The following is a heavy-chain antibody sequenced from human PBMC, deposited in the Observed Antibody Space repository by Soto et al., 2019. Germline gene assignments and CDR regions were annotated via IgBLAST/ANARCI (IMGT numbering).Heavy chain of an antibody. Sequence: QVQLQESGPGLVKPSQTLSLTCTVSGGSISSGGYYWSWIRQHPGKGLEWIGYIYYSGSTYYNPSLKSRVTLSVDMSKNQFSLKLSSVTAADTAVYSCARDTAYYGMDVWGQGTTVTVSS. CDR2: IYYSGST. CDR1: GGSISSGGYY. V-gene: IGHV4-31*03. CDR3: ARDTAYYGMDV. D-gene: IGHD4-17*01. J-gene: IGHJ6*02.